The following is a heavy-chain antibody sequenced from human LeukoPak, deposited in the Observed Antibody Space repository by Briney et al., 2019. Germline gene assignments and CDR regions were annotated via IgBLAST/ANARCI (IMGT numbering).Heavy chain of an antibody. J-gene: IGHJ4*02. V-gene: IGHV3-21*01. Sequence: GGSLRLSCAASGFTFSSYAMSWVRQAPGKGLEWVSSISRSSSYIYYADSVKGRFTISRDNAKNSLYLQMNSLRAEDTAVYYCARDQINYYDFWSGYYPTIDYWGQGTLVTVSS. CDR2: ISRSSSYI. D-gene: IGHD3-3*01. CDR3: ARDQINYYDFWSGYYPTIDY. CDR1: GFTFSSYA.